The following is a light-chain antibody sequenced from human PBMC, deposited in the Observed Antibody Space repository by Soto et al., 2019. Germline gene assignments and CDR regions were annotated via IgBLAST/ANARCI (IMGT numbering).Light chain of an antibody. CDR3: QQYGSSPPYT. CDR1: QSVSSN. CDR2: GAS. J-gene: IGKJ2*01. V-gene: IGKV3D-15*01. Sequence: EVVMTQSPATLSVSPGERATLSCRASQSVSSNLAWYQQKPGQAPRLFIYGASTRATGIPARFSGSGSGTEFTLTISRLEPEDFAVYYCQQYGSSPPYTFGQGT.